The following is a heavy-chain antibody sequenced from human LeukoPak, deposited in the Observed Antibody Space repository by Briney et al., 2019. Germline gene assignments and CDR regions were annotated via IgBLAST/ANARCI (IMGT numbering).Heavy chain of an antibody. CDR3: ARVVKRPHTVVVTASFDI. CDR2: INHSGST. Sequence: SETLSLTCAVYGGSFSGYYWSWIRQPPGKGLEWIGEINHSGSTNYNPSLKSRVTISVDTSKNQFSLKLSSVTAADTAVYYCARVVKRPHTVVVTASFDIWGQGTMVTVSS. J-gene: IGHJ3*02. V-gene: IGHV4-34*01. D-gene: IGHD2-21*02. CDR1: GGSFSGYY.